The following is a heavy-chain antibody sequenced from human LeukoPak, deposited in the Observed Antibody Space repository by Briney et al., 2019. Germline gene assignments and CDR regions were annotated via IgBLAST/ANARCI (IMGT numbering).Heavy chain of an antibody. CDR2: ISGSGGST. CDR1: GFTFSSYG. Sequence: GGSLRLSCAASGFTFSSYGMHWVRQAPGKGLEWVSTISGSGGSTLYADSVKGRFTISRDNSKNTLYLQMDSLRAEDTAVYYCARMGLLYSSSAEAFEYWGQGTLVTVSS. V-gene: IGHV3-23*01. CDR3: ARMGLLYSSSAEAFEY. J-gene: IGHJ4*02. D-gene: IGHD6-6*01.